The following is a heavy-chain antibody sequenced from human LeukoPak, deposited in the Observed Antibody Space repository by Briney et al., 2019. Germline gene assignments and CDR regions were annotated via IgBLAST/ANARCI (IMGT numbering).Heavy chain of an antibody. CDR3: ARGGGDHAFDI. Sequence: PGGSLRPSCAASGFAFSTYWIHWVRQAPGKGLVWVSRIDSDGLSTIYADSVKGRFTISRDNAKNTLYLQMNSLRAEDTAVYYCARGGGDHAFDIWGQGTMVTVSS. V-gene: IGHV3-74*01. CDR2: IDSDGLST. CDR1: GFAFSTYW. J-gene: IGHJ3*02. D-gene: IGHD2-21*02.